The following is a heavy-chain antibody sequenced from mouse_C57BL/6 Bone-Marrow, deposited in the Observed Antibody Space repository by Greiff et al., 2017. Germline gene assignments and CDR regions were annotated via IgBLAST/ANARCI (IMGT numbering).Heavy chain of an antibody. V-gene: IGHV5-16*01. D-gene: IGHD1-1*01. CDR3: AREIITTVVARGGFDY. J-gene: IGHJ2*01. CDR1: GFTFSDYY. CDR2: INYDGSST. Sequence: EVKLVESEGGLVQPGSSMKLSCTASGFTFSDYYMAWVRQVPEKGLEWVANINYDGSSTYYLDSLKSRFIISRDNAKNILYLQMSSLKSEDTATYDCAREIITTVVARGGFDYWGQGTTLTVSS.